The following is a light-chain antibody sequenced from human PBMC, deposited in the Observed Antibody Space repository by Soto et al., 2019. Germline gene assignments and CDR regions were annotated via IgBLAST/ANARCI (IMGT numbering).Light chain of an antibody. J-gene: IGLJ2*01. Sequence: QSALTQPASVSGSPGQSITISCTGSSSDVGGYNYVSWYQQYPGKAPTLIIYEVRNRPSGVTHRFSGSRSANTASLTISGLRAEAEADYYYSSFPSRSTLIFGGGTKVTVL. CDR3: SSFPSRSTLI. V-gene: IGLV2-14*03. CDR2: EVR. CDR1: SSDVGGYNY.